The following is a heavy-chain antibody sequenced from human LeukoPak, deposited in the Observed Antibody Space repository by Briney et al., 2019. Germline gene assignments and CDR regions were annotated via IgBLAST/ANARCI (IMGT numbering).Heavy chain of an antibody. CDR3: ARVHTAMVFANYYYYMDV. D-gene: IGHD5-18*01. CDR2: IYSGGST. J-gene: IGHJ6*03. Sequence: GGSLRLSCAASGFTVSSNYMSWVRQAPGKGLEWVSVIYSGGSTYYADSVKGRFTISRDNSKNTLYLQMNSLRAEDTAVYYCARVHTAMVFANYYYYMDVWGKGTTVTVSS. CDR1: GFTVSSNY. V-gene: IGHV3-66*02.